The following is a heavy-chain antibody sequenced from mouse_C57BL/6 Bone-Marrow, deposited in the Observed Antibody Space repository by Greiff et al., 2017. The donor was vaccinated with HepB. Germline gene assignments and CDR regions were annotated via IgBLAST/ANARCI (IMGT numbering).Heavy chain of an antibody. CDR1: GYTIHYYW. J-gene: IGHJ4*01. Sequence: VKLEESGAERGRPGTSVKKSCRASGYTIHYYWMGWAKQRPGHGLEWIGDIYPGGGYTNYNEKFKGKATLTADKSSSTAYMQLSSLTSEDSAIYYFARWCTNVGGLHSYPIDYWAQGIPFTVSS. V-gene: IGHV1-63*01. CDR2: IYPGGGYT. CDR3: ARWCTNVGGLHSYPIDY. D-gene: IGHD3-1*01.